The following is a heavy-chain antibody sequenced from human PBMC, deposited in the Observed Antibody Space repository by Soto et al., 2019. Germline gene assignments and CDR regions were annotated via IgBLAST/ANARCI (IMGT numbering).Heavy chain of an antibody. CDR3: ARGGPPIDY. V-gene: IGHV1-18*01. CDR1: GYTFTNFG. CDR2: ISAYNGNT. J-gene: IGHJ4*02. Sequence: QVQLVQSGAEVKKPGASVKVSCKASGYTFTNFGISWVRQAPGQGLEWMGWISAYNGNTNYAQNFQGRVTMTTDTSTSKAYRELRSLRSDDTAVDYCARGGPPIDYWGQGTLVTVSS. D-gene: IGHD3-16*01.